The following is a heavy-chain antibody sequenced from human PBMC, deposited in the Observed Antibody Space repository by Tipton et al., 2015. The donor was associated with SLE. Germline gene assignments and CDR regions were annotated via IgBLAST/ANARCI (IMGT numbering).Heavy chain of an antibody. J-gene: IGHJ3*02. CDR2: IKQDGSEK. D-gene: IGHD3-22*01. CDR3: ARLDSSGYYPYAFDI. Sequence: SLGLSCAASGFTFSSYWMSWVRQAPGKGLEWVANIKQDGSEKYYVDSVKGRFTISRDNAKNSLYLQMNSLRAEDTAVYYCARLDSSGYYPYAFDIWGQGTMVTVFS. CDR1: GFTFSSYW. V-gene: IGHV3-7*01.